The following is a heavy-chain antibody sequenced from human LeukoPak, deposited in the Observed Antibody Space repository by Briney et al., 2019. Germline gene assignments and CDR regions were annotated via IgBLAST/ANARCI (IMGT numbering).Heavy chain of an antibody. J-gene: IGHJ4*02. V-gene: IGHV3-21*01. CDR2: ISSSSSYI. Sequence: AGGSLRLSCAASGLTFSSYGMHWVRQAPGKGLEWVSSISSSSSYIYYADSVKGRFTISRDNAKNSLYLQMNSLRAEDTAVYYCARGASSGWYEYYFDYWAQGTLVTVSS. CDR1: GLTFSSYG. D-gene: IGHD6-19*01. CDR3: ARGASSGWYEYYFDY.